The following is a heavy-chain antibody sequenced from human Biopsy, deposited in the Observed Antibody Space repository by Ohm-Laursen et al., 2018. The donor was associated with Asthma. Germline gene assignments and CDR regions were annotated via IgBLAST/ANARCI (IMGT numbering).Heavy chain of an antibody. CDR2: IMTVFGTT. J-gene: IGHJ6*02. V-gene: IGHV1-69*13. CDR3: ARCQVGYSSGWSLLLKKIYYSGMDV. D-gene: IGHD6-19*01. CDR1: GGTFSNFA. Sequence: ASVKVSCKAPGGTFSNFAISWVRQAPGQGLEWLGGIMTVFGTTNYAQKFQGRVTITAVESTSTAYMEVTSLRSEDTAIYYCARCQVGYSSGWSLLLKKIYYSGMDVWGQGTAVTVSS.